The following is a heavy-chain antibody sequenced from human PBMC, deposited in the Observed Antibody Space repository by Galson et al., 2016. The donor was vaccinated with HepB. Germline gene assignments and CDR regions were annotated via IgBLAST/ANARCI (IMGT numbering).Heavy chain of an antibody. Sequence: SLRLSCAASGFTFSSCGIHWVRQAPGKGLEWVAVISYDGNNKYYADSVKGRFTISRDNSKNTLYLQMNSLRAEDTAVYYCARDILWFGELTRVYYFDYWGQGTLVTVSS. CDR1: GFTFSSCG. V-gene: IGHV3-30*03. D-gene: IGHD3-10*01. CDR2: ISYDGNNK. CDR3: ARDILWFGELTRVYYFDY. J-gene: IGHJ4*02.